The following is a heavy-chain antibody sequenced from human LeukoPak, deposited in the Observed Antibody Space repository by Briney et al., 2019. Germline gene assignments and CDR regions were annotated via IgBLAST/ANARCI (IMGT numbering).Heavy chain of an antibody. CDR3: ARVVKLWSPDTLYDYDDMDV. CDR2: ISAYNGNT. V-gene: IGHV1-18*01. Sequence: ASVKLSCKASGYTFTSYGISWVRQAPGQGLEWMGWISAYNGNTNYAQKLQGRVTMTTDTSKSTAYMELKSLRSDDTAVYYCARVVKLWSPDTLYDYDDMDVWGKGTTVTVSS. CDR1: GYTFTSYG. D-gene: IGHD5-18*01. J-gene: IGHJ6*03.